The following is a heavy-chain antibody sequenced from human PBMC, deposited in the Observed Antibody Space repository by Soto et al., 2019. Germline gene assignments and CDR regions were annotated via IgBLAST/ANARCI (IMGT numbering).Heavy chain of an antibody. V-gene: IGHV1-2*04. CDR3: ARVGYSSGWYGVFDY. D-gene: IGHD6-19*01. J-gene: IGHJ4*02. Sequence: ASVKVSCKASGYTFTGYYMHWVRQAPGQGLEWMGWINPNSGGTNYAQKFQGWVTMTRDTSISTAYMELSRLRSDDTAVYYCARVGYSSGWYGVFDYWGQGTLVTVSS. CDR2: INPNSGGT. CDR1: GYTFTGYY.